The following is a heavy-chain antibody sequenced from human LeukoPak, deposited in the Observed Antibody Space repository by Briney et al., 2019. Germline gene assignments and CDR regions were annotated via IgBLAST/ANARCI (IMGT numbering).Heavy chain of an antibody. CDR2: ISWNSGSI. V-gene: IGHV3-9*01. D-gene: IGHD3-10*01. CDR1: GFTFDDYA. CDR3: AKGVWFGELDLNWFDP. Sequence: PGGSLRLSCAASGFTFDDYAMPWVRQAPGKGLEWVSGISWNSGSIGYADSVKGRFTISRDNAKNSLYLQMNSLRAEDTALYYCAKGVWFGELDLNWFDPWGQGTLVTVSS. J-gene: IGHJ5*02.